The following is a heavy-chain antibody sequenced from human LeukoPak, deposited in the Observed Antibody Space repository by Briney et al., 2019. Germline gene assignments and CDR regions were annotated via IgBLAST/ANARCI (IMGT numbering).Heavy chain of an antibody. CDR3: ARVSAFYYYYMDI. J-gene: IGHJ6*03. CDR1: AFIFNNAW. V-gene: IGHV3-15*05. Sequence: PGGSLRLSCATSAFIFNNAWMSWVRQAPGKGLEWVGRIKSKTDGGTTDYAAPVKGRFTISRDDSKNTLYLQMNSLRAEDTAVYYCARVSAFYYYYMDIWGKGTTVTVSS. D-gene: IGHD3-16*01. CDR2: IKSKTDGGTT.